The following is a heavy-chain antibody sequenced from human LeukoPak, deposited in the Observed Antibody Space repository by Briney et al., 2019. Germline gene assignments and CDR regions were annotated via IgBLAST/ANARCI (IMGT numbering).Heavy chain of an antibody. CDR2: IYHSGST. Sequence: NSSETLSLTCAVSGGSISSGGYSWSWIRQPPGKGLEWIGYIYHSGSTYYNPSLKSRVTISVDTSKNQFSLKLSSVTAADTAVYYCARHGYSYGSDYWGQGTLVTVSS. J-gene: IGHJ4*02. CDR3: ARHGYSYGSDY. D-gene: IGHD5-18*01. V-gene: IGHV4-30-2*01. CDR1: GGSISSGGYS.